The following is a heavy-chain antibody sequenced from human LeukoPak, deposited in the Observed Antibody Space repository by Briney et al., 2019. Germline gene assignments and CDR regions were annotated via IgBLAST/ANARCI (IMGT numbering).Heavy chain of an antibody. V-gene: IGHV4-61*02. CDR3: TINYYDTKEPWH. CDR1: GGSISTSDYY. CDR2: IYTTGST. D-gene: IGHD3-22*01. Sequence: SETLSLTCIVSGGSISTSDYYCSWIRQPAGNGLEWIGRIYTTGSTNYNPSLESRVTMSVDTSKHQFSLKLSSVTAADTAVYFCTINYYDTKEPWHWGQRTQVTVSS. J-gene: IGHJ4*02.